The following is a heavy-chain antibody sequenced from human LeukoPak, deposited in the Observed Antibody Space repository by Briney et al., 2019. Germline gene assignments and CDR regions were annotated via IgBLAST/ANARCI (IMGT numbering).Heavy chain of an antibody. J-gene: IGHJ5*02. Sequence: ASVKVSCKASGYTFSAYNMHWVRQAPGQGLEWMGWINLDWGGTDYAQKFQGRVTMTKDTSISTAYMELSRLRPDDTAVYYCARATVRGVREFDPWGQGTLVTVSS. D-gene: IGHD3-10*01. CDR3: ARATVRGVREFDP. V-gene: IGHV1-2*02. CDR1: GYTFSAYN. CDR2: INLDWGGT.